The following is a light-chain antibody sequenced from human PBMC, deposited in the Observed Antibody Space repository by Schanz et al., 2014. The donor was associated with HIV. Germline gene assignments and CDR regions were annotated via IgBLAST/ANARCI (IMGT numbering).Light chain of an antibody. CDR2: RAS. Sequence: EIMMTQSPATLYMSPGERATLSCRASQSVSSNLGWYQQKPGQAPRLLIYRASNRATGIPVRFSGSGSGTEFTLTITSLQSEDFAVYYCQQYNTWPQTFGQGTNLEIK. J-gene: IGKJ2*01. V-gene: IGKV3-15*01. CDR3: QQYNTWPQT. CDR1: QSVSSN.